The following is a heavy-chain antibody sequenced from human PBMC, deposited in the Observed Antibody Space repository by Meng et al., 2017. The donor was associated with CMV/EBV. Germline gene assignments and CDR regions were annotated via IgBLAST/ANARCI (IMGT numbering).Heavy chain of an antibody. CDR1: GYTVTGYA. CDR2: INAGNRNT. CDR3: ARDVSWDSSGYHY. Sequence: KACGYTVTGYAMQWVHQAPGQRLEWMGWINAGNRNTKYSKKFQGRVTITRDTSARTAYMELSSLRSEDTAGYYCARDVSWDSSGYHYWGQGTLVTVSS. J-gene: IGHJ4*02. D-gene: IGHD3-22*01. V-gene: IGHV1-3*01.